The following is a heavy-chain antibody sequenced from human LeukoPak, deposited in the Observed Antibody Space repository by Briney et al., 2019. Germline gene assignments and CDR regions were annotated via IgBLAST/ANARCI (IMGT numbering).Heavy chain of an antibody. D-gene: IGHD5-12*01. CDR2: IYYSGST. J-gene: IGHJ5*02. Sequence: SETLSLTCTVSGGSISSSSYYWGWIRQPPGKGLEWIGSIYYSGSTYYNPSLKSRVTISVDTSKNQFSLKLSSVTAADTAVYYCAREKNPPGGYGGGNWFDPWGQGTLVTVSS. CDR1: GGSISSSSYY. CDR3: AREKNPPGGYGGGNWFDP. V-gene: IGHV4-39*07.